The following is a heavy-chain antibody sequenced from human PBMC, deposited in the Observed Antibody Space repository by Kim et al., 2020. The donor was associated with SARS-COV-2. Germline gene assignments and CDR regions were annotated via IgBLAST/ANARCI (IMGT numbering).Heavy chain of an antibody. CDR3: SIGAYYGMDV. Sequence: VGSLRLSCAASGFTFSGYGMHWVRQAPGKGLVWVSRRNPDGSSPFYAASVKGRFPISRDNAKNPLYLPLTSLRAPDTAVSSCSIGAYYGMDVW. CDR1: GFTFSGYG. CDR2: RNPDGSSP. V-gene: IGHV3-74*01. J-gene: IGHJ6*01.